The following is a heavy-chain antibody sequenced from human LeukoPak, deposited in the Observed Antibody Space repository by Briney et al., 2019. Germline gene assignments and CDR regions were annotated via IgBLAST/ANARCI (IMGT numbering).Heavy chain of an antibody. V-gene: IGHV4-4*02. CDR3: ARRPITIFGVLTFDY. D-gene: IGHD3-3*01. J-gene: IGHJ4*02. CDR1: IGSISSSKW. Sequence: PSETLSLTCSVSIGSISSSKWWSWVRQSPVKGLEWIGEIYLYGTTNYNPSFTSRVTMSVDRSRNQFSLKLSSVTAADTAVYYCARRPITIFGVLTFDYWGQGTLVTVSS. CDR2: IYLYGTT.